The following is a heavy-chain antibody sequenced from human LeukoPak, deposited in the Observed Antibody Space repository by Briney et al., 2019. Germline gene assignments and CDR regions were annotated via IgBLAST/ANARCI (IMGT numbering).Heavy chain of an antibody. V-gene: IGHV1-2*02. CDR1: GYTFTGYY. D-gene: IGHD4-23*01. CDR2: INPNSGGT. Sequence: ASVKVSCKATGYTFTGYYMHWVRQAPGQGLEWMGWINPNSGGTNYAQKFQGRVTMTRDTSISTAYMELSRLRSDDTSVYYCAITTVVTRDAFDIWGQGTMVTVSS. J-gene: IGHJ3*02. CDR3: AITTVVTRDAFDI.